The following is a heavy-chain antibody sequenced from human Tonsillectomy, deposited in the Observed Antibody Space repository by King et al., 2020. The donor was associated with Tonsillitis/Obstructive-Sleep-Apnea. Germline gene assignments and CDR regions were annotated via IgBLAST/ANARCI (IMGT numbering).Heavy chain of an antibody. D-gene: IGHD2-15*01. J-gene: IGHJ6*02. CDR2: INSDGSST. CDR3: ARDYCSGGRCYSGMDV. Sequence: VQLVESGGGLVQPGGSLRLSCAASGFTFSSYWMHWVRQAPGKGLVWVSRINSDGSSTSYADSVKGRFTISRDNAKNPLYLQMNSMRAEDTAVYYCARDYCSGGRCYSGMDVWGQGTTVTVS. V-gene: IGHV3-74*01. CDR1: GFTFSSYW.